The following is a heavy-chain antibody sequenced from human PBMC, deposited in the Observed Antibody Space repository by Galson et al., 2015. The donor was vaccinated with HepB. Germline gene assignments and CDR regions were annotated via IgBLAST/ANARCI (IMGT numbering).Heavy chain of an antibody. CDR2: IKSKTDGGTT. CDR1: GFNFSKVW. J-gene: IGHJ3*02. V-gene: IGHV3-15*01. Sequence: SLRLSCAASGFNFSKVWMSWVRRAPGKGLEWVGRIKSKTDGGTTDYGALVKGRFTISRDESENTLYLQMNSLQIEDTAVYYCTREGYYGSGSYSTETFDIWGQGTMVTVSS. CDR3: TREGYYGSGSYSTETFDI. D-gene: IGHD3-10*01.